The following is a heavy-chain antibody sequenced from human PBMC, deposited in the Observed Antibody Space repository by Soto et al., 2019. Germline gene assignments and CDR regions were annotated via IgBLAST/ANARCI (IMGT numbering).Heavy chain of an antibody. J-gene: IGHJ6*04. CDR1: GYTFTSYA. Sequence: QVQLVQSGAEVKKPGASVKVSCKASGYTFTSYAMHWVRQAPGQSLECMGWINAGNGNTKYSQKFQGRVTITRDTYASTAYMEMLRLRSEDTAGYYCSRGGYRVYCSGGSCTSVTPPNLNYYYGMDVWGKGTTVTVSS. D-gene: IGHD2-15*01. V-gene: IGHV1-3*01. CDR3: SRGGYRVYCSGGSCTSVTPPNLNYYYGMDV. CDR2: INAGNGNT.